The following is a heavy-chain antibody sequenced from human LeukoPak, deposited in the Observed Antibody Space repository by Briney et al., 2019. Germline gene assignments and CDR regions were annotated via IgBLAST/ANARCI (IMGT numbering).Heavy chain of an antibody. CDR3: ARSYSSSWYVNYYYYMDV. CDR2: INPNSGGT. J-gene: IGHJ6*03. V-gene: IGHV1-2*02. D-gene: IGHD6-13*01. Sequence: ASVKVSCKASGYTFTGYYLYWVRQAPGQGLEWMGWINPNSGGTNYAQKFQGRVTMTRDTSISTAYMELSRLRSDDTAVYYCARSYSSSWYVNYYYYMDVWGKGTTVTVSS. CDR1: GYTFTGYY.